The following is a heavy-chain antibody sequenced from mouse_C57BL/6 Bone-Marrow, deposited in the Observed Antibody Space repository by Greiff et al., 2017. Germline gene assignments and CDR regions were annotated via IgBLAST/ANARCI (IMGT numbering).Heavy chain of an antibody. CDR3: ARSHAPKAGNYAMDY. V-gene: IGHV1-64*01. J-gene: IGHJ4*01. D-gene: IGHD3-3*01. Sequence: QVQLQQPGAELVKPGASVKLSCKASGYTFTSYWMHWVKQRPGQGLEWIGMIHPNSGSTNYNEKLKSKATLTVDKSSSTAYMQLSSLTSEDSAVYYCARSHAPKAGNYAMDYWGQGTSVTVSS. CDR1: GYTFTSYW. CDR2: IHPNSGST.